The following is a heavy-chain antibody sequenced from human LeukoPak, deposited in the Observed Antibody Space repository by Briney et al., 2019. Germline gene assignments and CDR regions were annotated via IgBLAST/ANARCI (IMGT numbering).Heavy chain of an antibody. J-gene: IGHJ4*01. Sequence: SETLSLTCTVSGGSISSSSYYWGWIRQPPGKGLEWIGSIYYSGSTYYNPSLKSRVTISVDTSKNQFSLKLSSVTAADTVVYYWARRAAADGSVIDYWGQGTLVTVSS. CDR3: ARRAAADGSVIDY. V-gene: IGHV4-39*01. CDR1: GGSISSSSYY. CDR2: IYYSGST. D-gene: IGHD2-2*01.